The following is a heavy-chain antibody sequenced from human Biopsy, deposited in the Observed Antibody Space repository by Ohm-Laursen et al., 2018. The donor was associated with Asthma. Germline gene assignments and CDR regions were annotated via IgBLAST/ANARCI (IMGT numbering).Heavy chain of an antibody. CDR1: GFTFSNYG. V-gene: IGHV3-30*03. D-gene: IGHD6-6*01. CDR2: ISFDGSNK. Sequence: RSLRLSCAASGFTFSNYGMHWVRQAPGKGLEWVAVISFDGSNKDFADSVKGRFTISRDNSKETLYLQVNSLRGDDTAVYYCARGKTWGRSYYFDYWGQGTLVTVSS. J-gene: IGHJ4*02. CDR3: ARGKTWGRSYYFDY.